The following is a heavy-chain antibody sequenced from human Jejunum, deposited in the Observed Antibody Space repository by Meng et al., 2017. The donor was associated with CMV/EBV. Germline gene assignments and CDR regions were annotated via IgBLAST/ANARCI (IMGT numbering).Heavy chain of an antibody. CDR1: GAPIGGNY. D-gene: IGHD3-16*01. V-gene: IGHV4-59*13. CDR2: VNTSGTT. J-gene: IGHJ4*02. Sequence: VSGAPIGGNYGHWIRRTPGKGLEWSGCVNTSGTTKYNPSPKGRFTISVDTSKGQFPLKLRSVIATETAEFYCARGWGTTSPWDYWGQGTLVTVSS. CDR3: ARGWGTTSPWDY.